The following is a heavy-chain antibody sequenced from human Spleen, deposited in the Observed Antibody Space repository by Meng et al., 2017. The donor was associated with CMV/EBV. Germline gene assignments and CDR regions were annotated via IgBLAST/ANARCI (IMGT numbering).Heavy chain of an antibody. CDR2: ISVYNANT. Sequence: ASVKVSCKASGHTLISYGINWVRQAPGQGLEWMGWISVYNANTNYAQKFRGRVTMTTDTSTSTAYMELRSLRSDDTAVYYCATPIMTTITTPLDNFRMDVWGLGTTVTVSS. V-gene: IGHV1-18*01. D-gene: IGHD4-11*01. CDR1: GHTLISYG. J-gene: IGHJ6*02. CDR3: ATPIMTTITTPLDNFRMDV.